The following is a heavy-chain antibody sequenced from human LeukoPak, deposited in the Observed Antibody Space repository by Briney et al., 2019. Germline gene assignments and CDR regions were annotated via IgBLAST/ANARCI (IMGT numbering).Heavy chain of an antibody. D-gene: IGHD3-10*01. J-gene: IGHJ4*02. V-gene: IGHV1-18*01. Sequence: ASVKVSCKASGYTFTSYGISWVRQAPGQGLEWMGWISAYNGNTNYAQKLRGRVTMTTDTSTSTAYMELRSLRSDDTAVYYCARSGRRGRWFAASYYFDYWGQGTLVTVSS. CDR3: ARSGRRGRWFAASYYFDY. CDR1: GYTFTSYG. CDR2: ISAYNGNT.